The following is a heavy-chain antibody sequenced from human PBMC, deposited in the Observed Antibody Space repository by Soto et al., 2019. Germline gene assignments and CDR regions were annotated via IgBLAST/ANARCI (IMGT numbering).Heavy chain of an antibody. Sequence: EVQLVESGGGLVQPGGSLRLSCAASGFTVTGNYVSWVRQAPGKGLECISLIHNDGSTYYADSVKGRFTISRDNSRKTLYLQMNSLRAEDTAVYYCAGHSNGWFYFDSWGHGTLVTVSS. D-gene: IGHD6-19*01. V-gene: IGHV3-66*01. CDR1: GFTVTGNY. CDR2: IHNDGST. CDR3: AGHSNGWFYFDS. J-gene: IGHJ4*01.